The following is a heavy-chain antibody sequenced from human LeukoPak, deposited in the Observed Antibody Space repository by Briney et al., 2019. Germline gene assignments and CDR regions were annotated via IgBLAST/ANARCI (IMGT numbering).Heavy chain of an antibody. V-gene: IGHV4-30-4*01. J-gene: IGHJ5*02. CDR3: ARPYYYDSRIDP. Sequence: PSETLSLTCTVSGGSISSGDYYWSWIRQPPGTGLEWIGYTYYSGSTYYNPSLKNRVSISVDTSKNQFSLNLSSVTAADTAVYYCARPYYYDSRIDPWGQGTLVTVFS. D-gene: IGHD3-22*01. CDR2: TYYSGST. CDR1: GGSISSGDYY.